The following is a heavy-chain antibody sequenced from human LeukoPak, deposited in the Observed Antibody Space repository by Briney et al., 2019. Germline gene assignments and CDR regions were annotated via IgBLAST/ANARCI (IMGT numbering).Heavy chain of an antibody. D-gene: IGHD3-9*01. CDR3: ARVIDDILTGFIDY. J-gene: IGHJ4*02. CDR2: IYYSGST. Sequence: SETLSLTCTVSGGSISSSSYYWGWIRQPPGKGLEWIGSIYYSGSTYYNPSLKSRVTISVDTSKNQFSLKLSSVTAADTAVYYCARVIDDILTGFIDYWGQGTLVTVSS. CDR1: GGSISSSSYY. V-gene: IGHV4-39*07.